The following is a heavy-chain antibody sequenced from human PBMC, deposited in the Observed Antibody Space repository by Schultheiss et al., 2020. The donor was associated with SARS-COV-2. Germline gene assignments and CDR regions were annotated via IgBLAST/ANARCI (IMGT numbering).Heavy chain of an antibody. J-gene: IGHJ4*02. CDR2: ISYDGSNK. V-gene: IGHV3-30*04. CDR1: GFTFSSYA. D-gene: IGHD2/OR15-2a*01. CDR3: ARPLWP. Sequence: GGSLRLSCAASGFTFSSYAMHWVRQAPGKGLEWVAVISYDGSNKYYADSVKGRFTISRDNAKNSLYLQMNSLRAEDTAVYYCARPLWPWGQGTLVTVSS.